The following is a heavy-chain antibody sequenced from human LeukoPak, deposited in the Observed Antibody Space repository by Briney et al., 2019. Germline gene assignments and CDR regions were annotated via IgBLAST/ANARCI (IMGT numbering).Heavy chain of an antibody. CDR2: IIPIFGTA. CDR3: ANQDYGDYFGAFDI. J-gene: IGHJ3*02. D-gene: IGHD4-17*01. CDR1: GGTFSSYA. Sequence: SVKVSCKASGGTFSSYAISWVRQAPGQGLEWMGGIIPIFGTANYAQKFQGRVTITADESTSTAYMELSSLRSEDTAVYYCANQDYGDYFGAFDIWGQGTMVTVSS. V-gene: IGHV1-69*13.